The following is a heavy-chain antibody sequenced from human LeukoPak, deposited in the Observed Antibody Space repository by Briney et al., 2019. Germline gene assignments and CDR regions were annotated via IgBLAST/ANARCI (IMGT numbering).Heavy chain of an antibody. V-gene: IGHV3-23*01. CDR2: ISGSGGST. Sequence: PPGGSLRLSCAASGFTFSSYAMSWARQAPGKGLEWVSAISGSGGSTYYADSVKGRFTISRDNSKNTLYLQMNSLRAEDTAVYYCAKDSTSHCYTPFDYWGQGTLVTVSS. CDR3: AKDSTSHCYTPFDY. D-gene: IGHD2-2*01. CDR1: GFTFSSYA. J-gene: IGHJ4*02.